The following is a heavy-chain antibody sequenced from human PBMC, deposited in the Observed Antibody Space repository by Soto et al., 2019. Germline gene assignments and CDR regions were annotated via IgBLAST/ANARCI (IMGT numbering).Heavy chain of an antibody. J-gene: IGHJ4*02. Sequence: PSETLSLTCTVSGGSISSGDYYWSWIRQPPGKGLEWIGYIYYSGSTYYSPSLKSRVTISVDASKNQFSLKLSSVTAADTAVYYCARVKGARGKLNYFDYWGQGTLVTVSS. D-gene: IGHD1-1*01. CDR2: IYYSGST. V-gene: IGHV4-30-4*01. CDR3: ARVKGARGKLNYFDY. CDR1: GGSISSGDYY.